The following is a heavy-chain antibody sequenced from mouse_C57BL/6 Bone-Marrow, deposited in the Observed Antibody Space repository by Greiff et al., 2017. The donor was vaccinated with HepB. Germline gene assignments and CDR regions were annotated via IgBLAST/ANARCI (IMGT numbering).Heavy chain of an antibody. J-gene: IGHJ2*01. CDR3: ARKYGSSFYYFDY. D-gene: IGHD1-1*01. CDR1: GYAFSSSW. Sequence: VQLVESGPELVKPGASVKISCKASGYAFSSSWMNWVKQRPGKGLEWIGRIYPGDGDTNYNGKFKGKATLTADKSSSTAYMQLSSLTSEDSAVYFCARKYGSSFYYFDYWGQGTTLTVSS. V-gene: IGHV1-82*01. CDR2: IYPGDGDT.